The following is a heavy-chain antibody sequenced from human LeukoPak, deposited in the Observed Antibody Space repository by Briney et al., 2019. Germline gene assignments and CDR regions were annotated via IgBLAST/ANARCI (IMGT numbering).Heavy chain of an antibody. CDR2: IVVGSGNT. CDR3: AAGDYDYVWGSYRYSLDY. V-gene: IGHV1-58*01. D-gene: IGHD3-16*02. CDR1: GFTFTSSA. Sequence: SVTVSCKASGFTFTSSAVQWVRQARGQRLEWIGWIVVGSGNTNYAQKFQERVTITRDMSTSTAYMELSSLRSEDTAVYYCAAGDYDYVWGSYRYSLDYWGQGTLVTVSS. J-gene: IGHJ4*02.